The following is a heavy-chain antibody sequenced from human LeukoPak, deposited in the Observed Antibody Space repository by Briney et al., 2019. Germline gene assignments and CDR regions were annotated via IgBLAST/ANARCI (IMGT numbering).Heavy chain of an antibody. CDR2: IYYSGST. CDR3: AREWGGGGIKFFGGVMGEYYFDS. Sequence: PSETLSLTCTVSGGSISSYYWSWIRQPPGKGLEWIGYIYYSGSTNYNPSLKSRVTISVDTSKNQFSLKLSSVTAADTAVYYCAREWGGGGIKFFGGVMGEYYFDSGGKETLVTFPS. D-gene: IGHD3-3*01. J-gene: IGHJ4*02. V-gene: IGHV4-59*01. CDR1: GGSISSYY.